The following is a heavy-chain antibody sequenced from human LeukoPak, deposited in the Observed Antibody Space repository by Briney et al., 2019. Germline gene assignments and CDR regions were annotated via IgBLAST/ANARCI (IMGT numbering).Heavy chain of an antibody. D-gene: IGHD2-21*01. Sequence: RGSLRLSCAASGFTFSSYSMNWVRQAPGKGLEWVSSISSSSSYIYYADSVKGRFTISRDNAKNSLYLQMNSLRAEDTAVYYCARAIVGFDAFDIWGQGTMVTVSS. CDR2: ISSSSSYI. J-gene: IGHJ3*02. CDR3: ARAIVGFDAFDI. V-gene: IGHV3-21*01. CDR1: GFTFSSYS.